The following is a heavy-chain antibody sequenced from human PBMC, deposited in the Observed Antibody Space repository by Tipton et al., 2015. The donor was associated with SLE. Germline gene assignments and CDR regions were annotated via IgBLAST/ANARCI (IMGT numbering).Heavy chain of an antibody. J-gene: IGHJ4*02. CDR1: GGSISSYY. V-gene: IGHV4-59*12. CDR3: ARDIVVVPAAGPSFDY. Sequence: LRLSCTVSGGSISSYYWSWIRQPPGKGLEWIGYIYYSGSTYYNPSLKSRVTISVDTSKNQFSLKLSSVTAADTAVYYCARDIVVVPAAGPSFDYWGQGTLVTVSS. CDR2: IYYSGST. D-gene: IGHD2-2*01.